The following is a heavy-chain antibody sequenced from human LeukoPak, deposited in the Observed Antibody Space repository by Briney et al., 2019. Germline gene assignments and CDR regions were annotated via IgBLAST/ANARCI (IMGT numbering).Heavy chain of an antibody. V-gene: IGHV3-23*01. Sequence: GGTLRLSCAASGFSFSEFHMTWVRRAPGKGLEWVSGIINSGGSTYYADSVKGRFTISRDNSKNTLYLQMNSLRAEDTAVYYCAKEGSGRLLYYFDYWGQGTLVTVSS. D-gene: IGHD3-10*01. CDR2: IINSGGST. CDR1: GFSFSEFH. CDR3: AKEGSGRLLYYFDY. J-gene: IGHJ4*02.